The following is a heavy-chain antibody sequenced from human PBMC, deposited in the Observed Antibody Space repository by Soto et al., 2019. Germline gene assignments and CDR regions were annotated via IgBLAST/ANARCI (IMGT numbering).Heavy chain of an antibody. CDR2: IYYSGST. V-gene: IGHV4-61*01. CDR3: ARQANNQWLSPIDY. CDR1: GGSVSSGSYY. Sequence: KPSETLSLTCTVSGGSVSSGSYYWSWIRQPPGKGLACIGYIYYSGSTNYNPSLKSRVTISVDTSKNQFSLKLSSVTAADTAVYYCARQANNQWLSPIDYWGQGALVTVSS. D-gene: IGHD6-19*01. J-gene: IGHJ4*02.